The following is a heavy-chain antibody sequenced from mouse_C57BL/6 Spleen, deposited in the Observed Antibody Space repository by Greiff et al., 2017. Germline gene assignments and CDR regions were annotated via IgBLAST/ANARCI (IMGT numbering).Heavy chain of an antibody. CDR3: ARGSSYSYWYFDV. CDR1: GYAFSSSW. J-gene: IGHJ1*03. D-gene: IGHD1-1*01. Sequence: QVQLQQSGPELVKPGASVKISCKASGYAFSSSWMNWVKQRPGKGLEWLGRIYPGDGDTNYNGKFKGKATLTADKSSSTAYMQLSSLTSEDSAVYFCARGSSYSYWYFDVWGTGTTVTVSS. V-gene: IGHV1-82*01. CDR2: IYPGDGDT.